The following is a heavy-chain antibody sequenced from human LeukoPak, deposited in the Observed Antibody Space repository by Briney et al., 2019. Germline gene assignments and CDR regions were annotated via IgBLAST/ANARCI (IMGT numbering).Heavy chain of an antibody. CDR1: GFTFSSYS. D-gene: IGHD6-13*01. J-gene: IGHJ4*02. V-gene: IGHV3-21*01. CDR3: AKEGRSTTPGY. Sequence: AGGSLRLSRAASGFTFSSYSMNWVRQAPGKGLEWVSSISSGSSSIYYRDSVKGRFTISRDNTKNSLYLQMNSLRAEDTAVYFCAKEGRSTTPGYWGQGTLVTVSS. CDR2: ISSGSSSI.